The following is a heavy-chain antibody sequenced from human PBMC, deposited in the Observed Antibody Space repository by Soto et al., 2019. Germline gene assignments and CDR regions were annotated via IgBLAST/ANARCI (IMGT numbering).Heavy chain of an antibody. CDR2: ISSSGRTI. V-gene: IGHV3-11*01. J-gene: IGHJ4*02. Sequence: QVHLVESGGGLVKPGGSLRLSCAASGFNFSEHYMNWIRQAPGKGLERLSYISSSGRTIYYADSVKGRFTISRDNAEDSLSLQMNSLRPEDTAVYYCARSDELTVFGHWGQGTLVTVSA. CDR3: ARSDELTVFGH. D-gene: IGHD3-9*01. CDR1: GFNFSEHY.